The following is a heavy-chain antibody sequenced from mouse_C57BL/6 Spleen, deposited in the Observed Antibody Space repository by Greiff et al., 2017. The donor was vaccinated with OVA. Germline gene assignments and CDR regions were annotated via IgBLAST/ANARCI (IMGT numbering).Heavy chain of an antibody. CDR1: GYTFTDYE. V-gene: IGHV1-15*01. J-gene: IGHJ4*01. CDR2: IDPETGGT. D-gene: IGHD4-1*01. CDR3: TRWDIPGRAMDY. Sequence: QVQLQQSGAELVRPGASVTLSCKASGYTFTDYEMHWVKQTPVHGLEWIGAIDPETGGTAYNQKFKGKAILTADKSSSTAYMELRSLTAEDSAVYYCTRWDIPGRAMDYWGQGTSVTVSS.